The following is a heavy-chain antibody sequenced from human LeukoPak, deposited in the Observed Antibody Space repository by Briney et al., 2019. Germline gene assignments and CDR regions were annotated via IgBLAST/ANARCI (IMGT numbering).Heavy chain of an antibody. CDR3: AREYVGSSWFDP. V-gene: IGHV3-7*01. Sequence: GSLRLSCAASGFTFRNYWMSWVRQAPGKGLAWVANINEHGSEKYYVHSVKGRFTISRDNAKNSLYLQMNSLRAEDTAVYYCAREYVGSSWFDPWGQGTLVTVSS. D-gene: IGHD6-6*01. CDR1: GFTFRNYW. CDR2: INEHGSEK. J-gene: IGHJ5*02.